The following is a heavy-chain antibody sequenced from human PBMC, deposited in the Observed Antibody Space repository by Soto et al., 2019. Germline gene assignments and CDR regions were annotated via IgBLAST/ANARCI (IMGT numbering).Heavy chain of an antibody. J-gene: IGHJ4*02. V-gene: IGHV3-30*18. CDR1: GFTFSSYG. CDR2: ISYDGSNK. Sequence: GGSLRLSCAASGFTFSSYGMHWVRQAPGKGLEWVAVISYDGSNKYYADSVKGRFTISRDNSKNTLYLQMNSLRAEDTAVYYCAKDKQLLRYIDYWGQGTLVTVSS. CDR3: AKDKQLLRYIDY. D-gene: IGHD4-17*01.